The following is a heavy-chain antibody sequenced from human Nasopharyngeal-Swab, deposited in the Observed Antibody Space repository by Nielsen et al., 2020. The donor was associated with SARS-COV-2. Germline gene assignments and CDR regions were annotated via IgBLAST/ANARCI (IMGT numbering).Heavy chain of an antibody. D-gene: IGHD2-21*01. CDR1: GFTFDDYA. Sequence: SLKTSCAASGFTFDDYAMHWVRQAPGKGLEWGSGISWNSGSIGYADSVKGRFTISRDNAKNSLYLQMNSLRAEDTALYYCAKSPGEDAFDIWGQGTMVTVSS. V-gene: IGHV3-9*01. CDR3: AKSPGEDAFDI. CDR2: ISWNSGSI. J-gene: IGHJ3*02.